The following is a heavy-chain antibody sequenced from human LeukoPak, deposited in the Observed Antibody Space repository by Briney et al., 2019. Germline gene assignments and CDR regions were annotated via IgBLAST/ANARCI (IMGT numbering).Heavy chain of an antibody. J-gene: IGHJ4*02. CDR1: GFTFSSYA. CDR2: ISGSGGST. Sequence: PGGSLRLSCAASGFTFSSYAMSWVRQAPGKGLEWVSAISGSGGSTYYADSVKGRFTISRDNSKNTLYLQMNSLRAEDTAVYYCARLPITMIVVLSNPYFDYWGQGTLVTVSS. D-gene: IGHD3-22*01. CDR3: ARLPITMIVVLSNPYFDY. V-gene: IGHV3-23*01.